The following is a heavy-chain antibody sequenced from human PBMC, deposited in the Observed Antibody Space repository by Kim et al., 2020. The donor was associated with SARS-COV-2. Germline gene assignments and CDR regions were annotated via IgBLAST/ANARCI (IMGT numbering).Heavy chain of an antibody. CDR2: INAGNGNT. Sequence: ASVKVSCKASGYTFTSYAMHWVRQAPGQRLEWMGWINAGNGNTKYSQKFQGRVTITRDTSASTAYMELSSLRSEDTAVYYCAASRGYCSGGSCYSFDYWGQGTLVTVSS. J-gene: IGHJ4*02. CDR3: AASRGYCSGGSCYSFDY. V-gene: IGHV1-3*01. D-gene: IGHD2-15*01. CDR1: GYTFTSYA.